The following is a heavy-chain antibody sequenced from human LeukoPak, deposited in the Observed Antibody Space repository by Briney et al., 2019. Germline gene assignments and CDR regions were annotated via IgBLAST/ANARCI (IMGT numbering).Heavy chain of an antibody. Sequence: ASVKVSCKVSGYTLTELSMHWVRQAPGKGLEWMGGFDPEDGETIYAQKFQGRVTMTEDTSTDTAYMELSSLRSEDTAVYYCANFGIAAAGIGYWGQGTLVTVSA. CDR3: ANFGIAAAGIGY. CDR2: FDPEDGET. J-gene: IGHJ4*02. D-gene: IGHD6-13*01. CDR1: GYTLTELS. V-gene: IGHV1-24*01.